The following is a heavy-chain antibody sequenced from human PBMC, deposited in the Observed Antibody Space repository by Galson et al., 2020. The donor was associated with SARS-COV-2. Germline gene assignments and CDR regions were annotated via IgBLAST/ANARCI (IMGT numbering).Heavy chain of an antibody. J-gene: IGHJ4*02. CDR1: GYTFTKYG. CDR2: ISAYNGNT. V-gene: IGHV1-18*01. CDR3: ARGARYSSSWHSFDY. D-gene: IGHD6-13*01. Sequence: ASVKFSCRASGYTFTKYGITWVRQAPGQGLEWLGWISAYNGNTDYAQTLQGRVTLTTDTSTSTAYMELRSLRSDDTAVYYCARGARYSSSWHSFDYWGQGSLVTVSS.